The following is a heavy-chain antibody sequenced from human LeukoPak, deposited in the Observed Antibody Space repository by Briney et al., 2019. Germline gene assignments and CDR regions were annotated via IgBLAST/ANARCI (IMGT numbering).Heavy chain of an antibody. D-gene: IGHD2-21*02. J-gene: IGHJ4*02. Sequence: GESLKISCKGSGYSFTSYWIGWARQMPGKGLEWMGIIYPGDSDTRYRPSFRGQVTISADKSISTVYLQWSSLKASDTALYYCMRQDVQMTHNYVDYWGQGTLVTVSS. CDR2: IYPGDSDT. V-gene: IGHV5-51*01. CDR1: GYSFTSYW. CDR3: MRQDVQMTHNYVDY.